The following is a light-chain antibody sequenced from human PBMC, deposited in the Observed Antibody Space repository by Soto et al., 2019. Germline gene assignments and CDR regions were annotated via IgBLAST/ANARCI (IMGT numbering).Light chain of an antibody. CDR1: RDISNY. V-gene: IGKV1-27*01. Sequence: DIQMTQSPSSLSASVGDRVTITCRASRDISNYLAWYQQKPGKVPKLLIYAASTLQSGVPSRFSGSGSGTEFTLTISSLQPEDVATYYCQKYNSAPRTFGQGTKVEIK. CDR3: QKYNSAPRT. J-gene: IGKJ1*01. CDR2: AAS.